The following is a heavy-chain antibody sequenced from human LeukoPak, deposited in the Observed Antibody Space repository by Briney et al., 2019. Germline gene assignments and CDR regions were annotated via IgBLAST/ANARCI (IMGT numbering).Heavy chain of an antibody. CDR3: ARASGIVGATFNY. CDR1: GFTFSSYW. Sequence: SGGSLRLSCAASGFTFSSYWMHWVRQASGKGLVWVSRINSDGSSTSYADSVKGRFTISRDNAKNTLYLQMNSLRAEDTAVYYCARASGIVGATFNYWGQGTLVTVSS. J-gene: IGHJ4*02. D-gene: IGHD1-26*01. CDR2: INSDGSST. V-gene: IGHV3-74*01.